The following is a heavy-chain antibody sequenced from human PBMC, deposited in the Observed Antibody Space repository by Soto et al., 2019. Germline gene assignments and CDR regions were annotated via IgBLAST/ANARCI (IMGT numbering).Heavy chain of an antibody. CDR2: INHSGST. D-gene: IGHD3-10*01. J-gene: IGHJ4*02. Sequence: SETLSLTCAVYCGSFSGYYWSWIRQPPGKGLEWIGEINHSGSTNYNPSLKSRVTISVDTSKNQFSLKLSSVTAADTAVYYCARALPWFGLDYWGQGTLVTVSS. V-gene: IGHV4-34*01. CDR1: CGSFSGYY. CDR3: ARALPWFGLDY.